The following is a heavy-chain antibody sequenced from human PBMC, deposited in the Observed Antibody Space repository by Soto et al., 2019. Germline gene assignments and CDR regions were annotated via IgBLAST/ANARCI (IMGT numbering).Heavy chain of an antibody. D-gene: IGHD2-15*01. Sequence: QVQLEQSGAEVKKSGASVKVSCKASGYIFSTHGINWVRQAPGQGLEWMGWINPHNGKTNYAQKFQGRVTMTTETSRKTAYMELRSLRSDDTAVYYCARVQIVVVVGGTPADYWGQGTLVTVSS. J-gene: IGHJ4*02. CDR3: ARVQIVVVVGGTPADY. CDR1: GYIFSTHG. CDR2: INPHNGKT. V-gene: IGHV1-18*01.